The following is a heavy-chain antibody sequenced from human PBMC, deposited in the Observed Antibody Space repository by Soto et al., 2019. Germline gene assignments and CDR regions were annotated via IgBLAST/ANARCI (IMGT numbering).Heavy chain of an antibody. Sequence: GASVKVSCKASGGTFSSYAISWVRQSPVQGLEWMGGIIPIFGTANYAQKFQGRVTITADESTSTAYMELSSLRSEDTAVYYCARLGHDYYYYGMDVWGQGTTVTVSS. CDR2: IIPIFGTA. CDR3: ARLGHDYYYYGMDV. J-gene: IGHJ6*02. CDR1: GGTFSSYA. D-gene: IGHD3-16*01. V-gene: IGHV1-69*13.